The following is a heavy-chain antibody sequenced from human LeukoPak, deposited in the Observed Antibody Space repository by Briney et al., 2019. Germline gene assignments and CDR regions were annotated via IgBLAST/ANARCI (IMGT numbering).Heavy chain of an antibody. V-gene: IGHV4-39*07. CDR3: GSGSYYN. J-gene: IGHJ4*02. Sequence: SETLSLTCSVSGGSISSSSYYWGWIRQPPGKGLEWIGSIYYSGSTYYNPSLKSRVTISLDTSKNQFSLKLSSVTAADTAVYYCGSGSYYNWGQGTLVTVSS. D-gene: IGHD3-10*01. CDR1: GGSISSSSYY. CDR2: IYYSGST.